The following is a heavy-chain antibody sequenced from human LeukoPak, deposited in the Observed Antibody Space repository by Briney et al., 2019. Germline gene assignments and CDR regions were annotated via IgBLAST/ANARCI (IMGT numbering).Heavy chain of an antibody. V-gene: IGHV3-30*02. CDR3: AEGMSLYFDQ. Sequence: GGSLRLSCAASGFTFSNYAMHWVRQAPGKGLEWVSYIRFDGSNQYYADSVKGRFTINRDNSKNLLYLKMNSLRGEDTAAYCCAEGMSLYFDQWGQGTLVTVSS. CDR2: IRFDGSNQ. D-gene: IGHD2-21*01. CDR1: GFTFSNYA. J-gene: IGHJ4*02.